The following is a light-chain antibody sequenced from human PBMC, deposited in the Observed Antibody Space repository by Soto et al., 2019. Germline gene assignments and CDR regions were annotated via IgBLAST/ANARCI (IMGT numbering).Light chain of an antibody. CDR3: QQYNNWPRT. CDR1: QSVSSN. Sequence: EIVMTPSPATLSVSPGARATLSGRASQSVSSNLAWYQQKPGQAPRLLIYGASTRATGIPARFSGSGSGTEFTLTISSLQSEDFAVYYCQQYNNWPRTFGQGTKVDIK. CDR2: GAS. V-gene: IGKV3-15*01. J-gene: IGKJ1*01.